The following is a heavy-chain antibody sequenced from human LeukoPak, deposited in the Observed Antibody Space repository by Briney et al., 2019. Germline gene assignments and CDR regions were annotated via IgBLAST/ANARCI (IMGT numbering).Heavy chain of an antibody. CDR3: ARSAARIQSTHWFDP. Sequence: SVKVSCKAPGGTFSSYAISWVRQAPGQGLEWMGGIIPIFGTANYAQKFQGRVTITADESTSTAYMELSSLRSEDTAVYYCARSAARIQSTHWFDPWGQGTQVTVSS. J-gene: IGHJ5*02. CDR2: IIPIFGTA. CDR1: GGTFSSYA. V-gene: IGHV1-69*13. D-gene: IGHD2-21*01.